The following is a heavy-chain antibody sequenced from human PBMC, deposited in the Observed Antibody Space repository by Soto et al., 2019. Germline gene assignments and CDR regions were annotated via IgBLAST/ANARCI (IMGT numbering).Heavy chain of an antibody. CDR2: IYYSGST. J-gene: IGHJ4*02. V-gene: IGHV4-59*08. D-gene: IGHD6-19*01. CDR1: GGSISSYY. Sequence: SETLSLTCTVSGGSISSYYWSWIRQPPGKGLEWIGYIYYSGSTNYNPSLKSRVTISVDTSKNQFSLKLSSVTAADTAVYYCARHLRRGSGWLTSFDYWGQGTLVTVSS. CDR3: ARHLRRGSGWLTSFDY.